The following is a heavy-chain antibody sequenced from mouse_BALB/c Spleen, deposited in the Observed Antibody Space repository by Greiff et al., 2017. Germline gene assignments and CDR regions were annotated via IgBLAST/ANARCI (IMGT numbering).Heavy chain of an antibody. J-gene: IGHJ2*01. V-gene: IGHV1-54*01. Sequence: QVQLQQSGAELVRPGTSVKVSCKASGYAFTNYLIEWVKQRPGQGLEWIGVINPGSGGTNYNEKFKGKATLTADKSSSTAYMQLSSLTSDDSAVYFCAREELYDTTVVYFDYWGQGTTLTVSS. CDR1: GYAFTNYL. CDR2: INPGSGGT. D-gene: IGHD1-1*01. CDR3: AREELYDTTVVYFDY.